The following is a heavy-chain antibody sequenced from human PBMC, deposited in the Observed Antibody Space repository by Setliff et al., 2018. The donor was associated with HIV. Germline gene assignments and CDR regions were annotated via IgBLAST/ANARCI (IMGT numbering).Heavy chain of an antibody. CDR2: IYPDDSDT. D-gene: IGHD1-26*01. CDR1: GYTFTDYW. V-gene: IGHV5-51*01. J-gene: IGHJ5*01. Sequence: GESLKISCKASGYTFTDYWIGWVRQMPEKGLEWMGIIYPDDSDTRYSPSFQGQVTLSADKSINTTYLQWSSLKASDTAMYYCATLVGTNGVVWFDPWGQGTLVTVSS. CDR3: ATLVGTNGVVWFDP.